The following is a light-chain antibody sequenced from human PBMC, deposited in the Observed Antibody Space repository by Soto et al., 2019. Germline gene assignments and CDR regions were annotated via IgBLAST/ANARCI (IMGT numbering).Light chain of an antibody. CDR2: KAS. CDR1: QTISSW. V-gene: IGKV1-5*03. CDR3: QQYNNYFWT. Sequence: DIQMTQSPSTLSAVVGDRVTVTCRASQTISSWLAWYQQKPGEVPKVLIYKASTLESGVPSRFSGSGSGTTFTLTIRSLQPDDFATYYCQQYNNYFWTFGQGTKV. J-gene: IGKJ1*01.